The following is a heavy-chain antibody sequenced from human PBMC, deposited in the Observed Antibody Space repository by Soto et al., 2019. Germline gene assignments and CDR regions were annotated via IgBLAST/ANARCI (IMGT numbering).Heavy chain of an antibody. Sequence: GGSLRLSCAASGFTFSSYGMHWVRQAPGKGLEWVAVISYDGSNKYYADSVKGRFTISRDNSKNTLYLQMNSLRAEDTAVYYCAKSPYYDYVWGSYRPSYYYYGMDVWGQGTTVTVTS. CDR1: GFTFSSYG. V-gene: IGHV3-30*18. CDR3: AKSPYYDYVWGSYRPSYYYYGMDV. D-gene: IGHD3-16*02. CDR2: ISYDGSNK. J-gene: IGHJ6*02.